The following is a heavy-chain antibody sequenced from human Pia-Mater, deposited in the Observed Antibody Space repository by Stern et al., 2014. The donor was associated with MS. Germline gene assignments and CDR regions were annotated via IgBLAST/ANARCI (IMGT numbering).Heavy chain of an antibody. CDR3: ARGSAWGSDAFDI. Sequence: DQLVESGSDLKNPGASVKVFCKASGYTFTNYAMNWVRQAPGQGLEWMGWINTNTGNPTYVQGFTGRFVFSLDTSVSTAYLQISRLKAEDTAVYYCARGSAWGSDAFDIWGQGTMVTVSS. J-gene: IGHJ3*02. V-gene: IGHV7-4-1*02. D-gene: IGHD3-16*01. CDR2: INTNTGNP. CDR1: GYTFTNYA.